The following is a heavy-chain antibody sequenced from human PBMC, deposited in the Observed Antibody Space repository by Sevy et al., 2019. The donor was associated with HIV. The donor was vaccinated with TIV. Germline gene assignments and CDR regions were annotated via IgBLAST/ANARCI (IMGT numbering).Heavy chain of an antibody. CDR2: IYYSGST. V-gene: IGHV4-59*08. CDR3: GRHNKHYDFWSDLNWFGP. Sequence: SETLSLTCTVSGGSISSYYWSWIRQPPGKRLEWIGYIYYSGSTNYNPSLKSRVTISVDTCKNPFSRKLSSVTAADTAVYYCGRHNKHYDFWSDLNWFGPWGQGTLVTVSS. CDR1: GGSISSYY. J-gene: IGHJ5*02. D-gene: IGHD3-3*01.